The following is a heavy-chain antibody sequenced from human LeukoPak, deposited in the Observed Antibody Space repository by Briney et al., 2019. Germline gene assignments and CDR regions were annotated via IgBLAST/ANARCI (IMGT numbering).Heavy chain of an antibody. CDR2: IYYSGST. J-gene: IGHJ3*02. CDR1: GGSISSYY. V-gene: IGHV4-59*01. CDR3: TAEQWLVHNAFDI. D-gene: IGHD6-19*01. Sequence: KSSETLSLTCTVSGGSISSYYWSWIRQPPGKGLEWIGYIYYSGSTNYNPSLKSRVTISVDTSKNQFSLKLSSVTAADTAVYYCTAEQWLVHNAFDIWGQGTMVTVSS.